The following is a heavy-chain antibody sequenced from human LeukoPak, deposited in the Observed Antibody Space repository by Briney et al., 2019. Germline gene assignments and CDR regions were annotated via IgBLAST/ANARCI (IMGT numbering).Heavy chain of an antibody. Sequence: ASVKVSCKASGYTFTNYGISWVRQAPGQGLDWMGWISAYKGNKVYAQKFQGRVTITRDTSASTAYMELSSLRSEDTAVYYCARGDYDGSGYYYPNDAFDIWGQGTMVTVSS. D-gene: IGHD3-22*01. J-gene: IGHJ3*02. CDR1: GYTFTNYG. CDR3: ARGDYDGSGYYYPNDAFDI. V-gene: IGHV1-18*01. CDR2: ISAYKGNK.